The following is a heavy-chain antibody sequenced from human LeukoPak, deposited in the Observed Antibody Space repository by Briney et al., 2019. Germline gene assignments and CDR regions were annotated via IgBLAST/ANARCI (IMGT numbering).Heavy chain of an antibody. V-gene: IGHV4-31*03. D-gene: IGHD5-24*01. CDR2: IYYSGST. Sequence: SETLSLTCTVSGGSISSGGYYWSWIRQHPGKGLEWIGYIYYSGSTYYNPSLKSRVTISIDTSKNQFSLKLTSVTAADTAMYYCARSEEMAALFDYWGQGTLVTVSS. J-gene: IGHJ4*02. CDR1: GGSISSGGYY. CDR3: ARSEEMAALFDY.